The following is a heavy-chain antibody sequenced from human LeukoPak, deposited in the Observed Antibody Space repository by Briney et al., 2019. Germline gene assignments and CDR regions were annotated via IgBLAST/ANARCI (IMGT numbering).Heavy chain of an antibody. V-gene: IGHV4-59*10. J-gene: IGHJ6*03. CDR3: ASGWYNGYYYYYMDV. D-gene: IGHD6-19*01. Sequence: SETLSLTCAVYGGSFSGYYWSWIRQPAGKGLEWIGRIYTSGSTNYNPSLKSRVTISVDTSKNQFSLKLSSVTAADTAVYYCASGWYNGYYYYYMDVWGKGTTVTISS. CDR2: IYTSGST. CDR1: GGSFSGYY.